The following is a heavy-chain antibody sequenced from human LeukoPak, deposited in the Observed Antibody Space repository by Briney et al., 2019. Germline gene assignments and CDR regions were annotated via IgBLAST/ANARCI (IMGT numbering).Heavy chain of an antibody. D-gene: IGHD6-19*01. CDR2: ISSSSSTI. J-gene: IGHJ6*02. CDR1: GFTFSSYS. Sequence: GGSLRLSCAASGFTFSSYSMNWVRQAPGKGLEWVSYISSSSSTIYYADSVKGRFTISRDNAKNSLYLQMNSLRAEDTAVYYCARVSGSSGWYRTDYYYYGMDVWGQGTTVTVSS. CDR3: ARVSGSSGWYRTDYYYYGMDV. V-gene: IGHV3-48*01.